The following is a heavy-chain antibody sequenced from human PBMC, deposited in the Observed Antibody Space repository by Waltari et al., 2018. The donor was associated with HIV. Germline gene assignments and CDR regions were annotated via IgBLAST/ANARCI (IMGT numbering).Heavy chain of an antibody. J-gene: IGHJ5*02. CDR2: IYTSGRT. CDR1: GGSISSYY. V-gene: IGHV4-4*07. Sequence: QVQLQESGPGLVKPSETLSLTCTVSGGSISSYYWSWIRQPAGKGLEWIGRIYTSGRTNYTPALKSRCTMSVDTSKNQCSLELSAVTAADTAVYYCARGKYYYDSSGYYLGWFDPWGQGTLVTVSS. CDR3: ARGKYYYDSSGYYLGWFDP. D-gene: IGHD3-22*01.